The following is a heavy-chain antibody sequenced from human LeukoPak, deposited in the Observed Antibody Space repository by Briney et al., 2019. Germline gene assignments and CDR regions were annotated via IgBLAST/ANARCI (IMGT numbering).Heavy chain of an antibody. D-gene: IGHD4-23*01. CDR3: ARIYGGNYNNYYCDY. J-gene: IGHJ4*02. CDR1: GGSSSSSSYY. V-gene: IGHV4-39*01. Sequence: PSETLSLTCSVPGGSSSSSSYYWGGIRQPPGKRLEWIGSIHDIVRTDYNPSLNRRATKSVDTSTNQSSLKLSSVTAADTAMYYCARIYGGNYNNYYCDYWGQGTLVTVSS. CDR2: IHDIVRT.